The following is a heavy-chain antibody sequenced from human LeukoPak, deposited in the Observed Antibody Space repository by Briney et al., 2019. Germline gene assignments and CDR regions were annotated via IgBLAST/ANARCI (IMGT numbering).Heavy chain of an antibody. V-gene: IGHV3-74*01. J-gene: IGHJ4*02. Sequence: GGSLRLSCAPSVFTFNDYWTHCGREVPGEGRRWGSGFNNDGTATYYAHSVKGRFTISRDHVNNTVSVQMNGLSGEDTSVYYCATVSEYWGQGTLVTVSS. CDR2: FNNDGTAT. CDR3: ATVSEY. CDR1: VFTFNDYW.